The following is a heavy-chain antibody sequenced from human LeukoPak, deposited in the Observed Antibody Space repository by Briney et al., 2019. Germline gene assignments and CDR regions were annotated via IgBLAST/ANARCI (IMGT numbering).Heavy chain of an antibody. CDR2: IWYDGSNK. Sequence: GGSLRLSCAASGFTFSTYGMHWVRQAPGKGLEWVAVIWYDGSNKYYADSVKGRFTISRDNSKNTLYLQMNSLRAEDTAFYYCARASGPFDYWGQGTLVTVSS. D-gene: IGHD3-10*01. CDR1: GFTFSTYG. J-gene: IGHJ4*02. V-gene: IGHV3-33*01. CDR3: ARASGPFDY.